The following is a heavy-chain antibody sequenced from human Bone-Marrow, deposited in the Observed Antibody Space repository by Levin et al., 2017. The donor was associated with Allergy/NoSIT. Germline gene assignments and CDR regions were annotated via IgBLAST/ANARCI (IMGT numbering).Heavy chain of an antibody. Sequence: SQTLSLTCNVSGDSLRGSSWSWLRQPPGGGLEWIGYIYYSGSTYYNPSLKTRISISIDASKNQFSLRVSSLTSADTGIYYCVRDRDFFSYSSGSRDSGMDVWGQGTSVIVSS. V-gene: IGHV4-59*01. D-gene: IGHD3-10*01. CDR1: GDSLRGSS. J-gene: IGHJ6*02. CDR2: IYYSGST. CDR3: VRDRDFFSYSSGSRDSGMDV.